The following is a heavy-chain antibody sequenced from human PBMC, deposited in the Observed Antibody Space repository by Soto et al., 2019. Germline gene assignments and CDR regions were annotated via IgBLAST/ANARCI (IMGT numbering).Heavy chain of an antibody. V-gene: IGHV3-23*01. CDR2: ISASGDTT. CDR1: GFTFSSYA. Sequence: GGSLRLSCAASGFTFSSYAMSWVRQAPGKGLEWVSTISASGDTTYYADSVKGRFTISRDNSKSTLYLQMNSLRAEDTALYYCVKWSLYGLNGAIDSWGQGTRVTVSS. D-gene: IGHD3-10*01. CDR3: VKWSLYGLNGAIDS. J-gene: IGHJ4*02.